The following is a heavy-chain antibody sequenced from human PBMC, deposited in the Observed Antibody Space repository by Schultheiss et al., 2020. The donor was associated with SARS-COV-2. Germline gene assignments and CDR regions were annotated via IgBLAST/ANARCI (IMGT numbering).Heavy chain of an antibody. CDR3: ARSYYYDSGIDY. CDR1: GFTVSSNH. Sequence: GESLKISCAASGFTVSSNHMNWVRQAPGKGLEWVSVIYSGGSTYYADSVKGRFTISRDNSKNTLYLQMNSLRAEDTAVYYCARSYYYDSGIDYWGQGTLVTVSS. D-gene: IGHD3-22*01. CDR2: IYSGGST. J-gene: IGHJ4*02. V-gene: IGHV3-53*05.